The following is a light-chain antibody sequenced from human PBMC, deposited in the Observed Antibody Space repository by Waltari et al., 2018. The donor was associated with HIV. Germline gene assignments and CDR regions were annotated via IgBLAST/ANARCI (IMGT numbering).Light chain of an antibody. CDR1: ALPKSY. V-gene: IGLV3-10*01. J-gene: IGLJ2*01. CDR2: KDN. Sequence: SYELTQPPSVSVSPGQTARITCSGDALPKSYNYWYQQKSGQAPVLVIYKDNKRPSGITERFSGSSSGTMATLTISGAQVEDEADYYCYSTDNNGDRGVFGGGTKVSVL. CDR3: YSTDNNGDRGV.